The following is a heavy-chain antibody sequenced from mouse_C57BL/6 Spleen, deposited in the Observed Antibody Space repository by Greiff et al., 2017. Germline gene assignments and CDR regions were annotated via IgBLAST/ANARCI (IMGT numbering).Heavy chain of an antibody. V-gene: IGHV1-7*01. D-gene: IGHD1-1*01. Sequence: VKLMESGAELAKPGASVKLSCKASGYTFTSYWMHWVKQRPGQGLEWIGYINPSSGYTKYNQKFKDKATLTADKSSSTAYMQLSSLTYEDSAVYYCAQITAVVATNFDYWGQGTTLTVSS. CDR2: INPSSGYT. J-gene: IGHJ2*01. CDR3: AQITAVVATNFDY. CDR1: GYTFTSYW.